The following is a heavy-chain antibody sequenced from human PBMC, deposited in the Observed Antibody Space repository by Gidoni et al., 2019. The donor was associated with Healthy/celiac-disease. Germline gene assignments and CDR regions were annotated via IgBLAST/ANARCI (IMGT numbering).Heavy chain of an antibody. Sequence: QLQLQESGPGLVKPSETLSLTCTVSGGSISSSSYYWGWIRQPPGKGLEWIGSIYYSGSTYYNPSLKSRVTISVDTSKNQFSLKLSSVTAADTAVYYCARVGGARWLRLDYWGQGTLVTVSS. D-gene: IGHD5-12*01. CDR1: GGSISSSSYY. V-gene: IGHV4-39*01. J-gene: IGHJ4*02. CDR2: IYYSGST. CDR3: ARVGGARWLRLDY.